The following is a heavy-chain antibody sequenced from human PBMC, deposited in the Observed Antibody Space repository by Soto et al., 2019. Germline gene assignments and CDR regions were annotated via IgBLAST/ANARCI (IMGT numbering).Heavy chain of an antibody. CDR3: ARDHSGSYSGSNWFDP. D-gene: IGHD1-26*01. J-gene: IGHJ5*02. CDR1: GFTCSSYE. V-gene: IGHV3-48*03. Sequence: EVQLVESGGGLVQPGGSLRLSCAASGFTCSSYEMNWVRQAPGKGLELVSYISSSGRTIYYADSVKGRFTISRDNAKKSLYLQMNSLRAEDTAVYYCARDHSGSYSGSNWFDPWGQGTLVTVSS. CDR2: ISSSGRTI.